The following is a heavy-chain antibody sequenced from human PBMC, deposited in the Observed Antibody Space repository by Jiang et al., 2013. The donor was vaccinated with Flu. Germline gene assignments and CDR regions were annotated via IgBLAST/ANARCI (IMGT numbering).Heavy chain of an antibody. V-gene: IGHV2-5*01. Sequence: PTQTLTLTCTFSGFSLSTSGVGVGWIRQPPGKALEWLALIYWNDDKRYSPSLKSRLTITKDTSKNQVVLTMTNMDPVDTATYYCASVGASSPSYYFDYWGQGTLVTVSS. CDR3: ASVGASSPSYYFDY. D-gene: IGHD1-26*01. J-gene: IGHJ4*02. CDR2: IYWNDDK. CDR1: GFSLSTSGVG.